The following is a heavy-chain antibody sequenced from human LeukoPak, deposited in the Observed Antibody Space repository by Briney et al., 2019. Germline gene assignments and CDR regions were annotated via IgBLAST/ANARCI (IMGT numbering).Heavy chain of an antibody. D-gene: IGHD3-10*01. V-gene: IGHV4-39*01. CDR1: GGSIPTTRYY. CDR3: ATNKEGSYFES. CDR2: VYYFGNA. Sequence: SETLSLTCSVSGGSIPTTRYYWGWIRQSPGMGLEWIGSVYYFGNAYYRPSLMSRSTISIDTSKEPISLNLTSVTARDAGVYYCATNKEGSYFESWGQGTLVTVSS. J-gene: IGHJ4*02.